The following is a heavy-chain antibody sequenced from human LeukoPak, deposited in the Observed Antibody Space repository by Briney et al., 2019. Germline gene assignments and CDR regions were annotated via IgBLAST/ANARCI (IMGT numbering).Heavy chain of an antibody. J-gene: IGHJ5*02. D-gene: IGHD2/OR15-2a*01. CDR1: GYPFANNY. V-gene: IGHV1-46*01. CDR2: FNPTGGST. CDR3: ARAHQGATFYDT. Sequence: GASVKVSCKASGYPFANNYIHWVRQAPGQGLEWMGLFNPTGGSTSYGRKFQGRVTMTGDTSTSTVYMDLSSLRSDDTAMYYCARAHQGATFYDTWGQGTLVTVSS.